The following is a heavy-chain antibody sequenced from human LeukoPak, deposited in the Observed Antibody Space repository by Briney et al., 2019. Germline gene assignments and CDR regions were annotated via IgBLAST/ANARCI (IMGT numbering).Heavy chain of an antibody. J-gene: IGHJ4*02. D-gene: IGHD1-7*01. Sequence: SETLSLTCTVSGGSFSSCSFCWGWVRQPPGKGLEWIGSICCSRTTYYDPSLKSRGTISMDTSKNHFSLNLNSVTAADTALYYCARDNDQLGLDPFDYWGQGTLVTVSS. CDR3: ARDNDQLGLDPFDY. CDR1: GGSFSSCSFC. CDR2: ICCSRTT. V-gene: IGHV4-39*07.